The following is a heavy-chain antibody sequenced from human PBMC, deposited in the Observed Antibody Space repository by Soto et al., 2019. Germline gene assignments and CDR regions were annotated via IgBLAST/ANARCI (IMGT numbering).Heavy chain of an antibody. D-gene: IGHD3-3*01. CDR3: AKGSVVYYDFWLTFDY. V-gene: IGHV3-23*01. J-gene: IGHJ4*02. CDR2: ISGSGGST. CDR1: GFTFSSYA. Sequence: EVQLLESGGGLVQPGGSLRLSCAASGFTFSSYAMSWVRQAPGKGLEWVSAISGSGGSTYYADSVKGRFTISRDNSKNTLYLQMNSLRAEDTAVYYCAKGSVVYYDFWLTFDYWGQGTLVTVSS.